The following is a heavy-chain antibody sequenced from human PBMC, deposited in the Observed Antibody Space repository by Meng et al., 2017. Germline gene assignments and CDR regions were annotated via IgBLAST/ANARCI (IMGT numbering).Heavy chain of an antibody. J-gene: IGHJ4*02. CDR2: ISSSGSTI. V-gene: IGHV3-48*03. D-gene: IGHD3-22*01. Sequence: GESLKISCAASGFTFSSYEMNWARQAPGKGLEWVSYISSSGSTIYYADSVKGRFTISRDNAKNSLYLQMNSLRAEDTAVYYCASGGYYYDSSSARDYWGQGTLVTVSS. CDR3: ASGGYYYDSSSARDY. CDR1: GFTFSSYE.